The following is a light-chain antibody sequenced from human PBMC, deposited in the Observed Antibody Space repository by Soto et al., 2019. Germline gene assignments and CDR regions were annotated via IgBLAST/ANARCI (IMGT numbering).Light chain of an antibody. CDR3: QKYNSAAWT. CDR2: AAS. J-gene: IGKJ1*01. Sequence: DIQMTQSPSSLSASVGDRVTITCRASQGISNYLDWYQQKPGKVPKLLIYAASTLQSGVPSRFSASGSVTDFTLTISSLQPEDVATYYCQKYNSAAWTFGQATKVEIK. V-gene: IGKV1-27*01. CDR1: QGISNY.